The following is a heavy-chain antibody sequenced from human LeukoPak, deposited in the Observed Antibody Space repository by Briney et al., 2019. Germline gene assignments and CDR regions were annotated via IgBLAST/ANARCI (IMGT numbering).Heavy chain of an antibody. CDR2: VDPEDGET. J-gene: IGHJ4*02. D-gene: IGHD6-19*01. CDR1: GYTFTDYY. V-gene: IGHV1-69-2*01. CDR3: AGGYSSGRGGDY. Sequence: ASVKVSCKVSGYTFTDYYMHWVQQAPGRGLEWMGLVDPEDGETIYAEKFQGRVTITADTSTDTAYTELSSLRSEDTAVYYCAGGYSSGRGGDYWGQGTLVTVSS.